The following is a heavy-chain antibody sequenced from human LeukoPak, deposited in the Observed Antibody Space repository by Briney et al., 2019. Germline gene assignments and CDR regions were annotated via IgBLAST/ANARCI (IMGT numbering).Heavy chain of an antibody. Sequence: GGSLRLSCAASGFTFSNHWMTWVRQAPGRGLEWVANIQKDGSEQFYVASVKGRFTISRDNAKNSLYLQMNSLRPEDTAVYYCARVAPTFCSSTSCYWDYWGQGTLVTVSS. D-gene: IGHD2-2*01. CDR3: ARVAPTFCSSTSCYWDY. CDR2: IQKDGSEQ. J-gene: IGHJ4*02. CDR1: GFTFSNHW. V-gene: IGHV3-7*04.